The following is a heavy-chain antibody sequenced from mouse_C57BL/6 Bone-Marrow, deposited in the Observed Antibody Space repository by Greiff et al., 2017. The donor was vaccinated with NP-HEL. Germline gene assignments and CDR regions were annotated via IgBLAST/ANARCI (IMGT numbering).Heavy chain of an antibody. Sequence: QVQLQQSGADLVKPGASVKLSCKASGYTFTSYWMHWVKQRPGRGLEWIGRIDPNSGGTKFNEKFKNKATLTVDKPSSTAYMQLSSLTSEDSAVYYCARYYYGSRGWYFDVWGTGTTVTVSS. CDR2: IDPNSGGT. CDR3: ARYYYGSRGWYFDV. J-gene: IGHJ1*03. V-gene: IGHV1-72*01. D-gene: IGHD1-1*01. CDR1: GYTFTSYW.